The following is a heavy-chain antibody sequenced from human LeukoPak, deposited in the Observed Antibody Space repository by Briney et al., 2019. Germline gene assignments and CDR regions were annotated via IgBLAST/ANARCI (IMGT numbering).Heavy chain of an antibody. CDR3: ARGGLGYCSGGSCYGIRYYYGMDV. Sequence: SETLSLTCAVSGGSFSGYYWSWIRQPPGKGLEWIGEINHSGSTNYNPSLKSRVTISVDTSKNQFSLKLSSVTAADTAVYYCARGGLGYCSGGSCYGIRYYYGMDVWGQGTTVTVSS. D-gene: IGHD2-15*01. V-gene: IGHV4-34*01. CDR1: GGSFSGYY. CDR2: INHSGST. J-gene: IGHJ6*02.